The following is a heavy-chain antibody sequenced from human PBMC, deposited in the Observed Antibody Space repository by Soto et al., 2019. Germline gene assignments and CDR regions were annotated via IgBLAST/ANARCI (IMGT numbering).Heavy chain of an antibody. D-gene: IGHD3-9*01. Sequence: QVQLRQWGAGLLKPSETLSLTCAVFGGSFSDYYWTWIRQPPGKGLEWIGEINHSGTTSYNPSLKSRLTISVDTYNNQCSLKLSSVTAADTAVYYCARKPIYHFFAGYYSVDYWGQGTLVTVSS. CDR2: INHSGTT. J-gene: IGHJ4*02. CDR1: GGSFSDYY. CDR3: ARKPIYHFFAGYYSVDY. V-gene: IGHV4-34*01.